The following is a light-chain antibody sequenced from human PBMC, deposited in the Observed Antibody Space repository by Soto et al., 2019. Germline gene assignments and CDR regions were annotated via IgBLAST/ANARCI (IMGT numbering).Light chain of an antibody. CDR3: QQYNSYSWT. CDR2: KAS. V-gene: IGKV1-5*03. Sequence: DIQMTPSPSTLSASVGDRVTITCRASQSISSWLAWYQQKPGKAPKLLIYKASSLESGVLSRFSGSGSGTEFTLTISSLQPDDFATYYCQQYNSYSWTFGQGTKVDIK. CDR1: QSISSW. J-gene: IGKJ1*01.